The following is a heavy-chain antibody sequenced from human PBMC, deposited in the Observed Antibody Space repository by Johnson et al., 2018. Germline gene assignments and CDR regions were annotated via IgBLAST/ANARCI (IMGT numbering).Heavy chain of an antibody. J-gene: IGHJ3*02. CDR1: GFTFADYA. CDR3: AKEYYVGPGKKVHGALDI. V-gene: IGHV3-9*01. Sequence: VQLVQSGGGLVQPGRSLRLSCAAAGFTFADYAMHWVRHAPGKGLEWVSGMSWNGVGIDYADSVKGRFLISRDNAENSLYLHMNSLRPEDTALYHCAKEYYVGPGKKVHGALDIWGQGTMVIVSS. D-gene: IGHD3-10*01. CDR2: MSWNGVGI.